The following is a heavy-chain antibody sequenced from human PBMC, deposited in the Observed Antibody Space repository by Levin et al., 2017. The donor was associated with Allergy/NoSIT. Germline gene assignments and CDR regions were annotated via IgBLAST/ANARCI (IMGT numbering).Heavy chain of an antibody. Sequence: PSQTLSLTCTVSGGSISSFYWSWIRPPPGKGLEWIGYIYYTGSTNYNPSLMSRVTISVNTSKNQFSLKLSSVTAADTAVYFCARDRSRIATTGTHYYYGMDVWGQGTTVTVSS. CDR1: GGSISSFY. CDR3: ARDRSRIATTGTHYYYGMDV. J-gene: IGHJ6*02. CDR2: IYYTGST. D-gene: IGHD6-13*01. V-gene: IGHV4-59*01.